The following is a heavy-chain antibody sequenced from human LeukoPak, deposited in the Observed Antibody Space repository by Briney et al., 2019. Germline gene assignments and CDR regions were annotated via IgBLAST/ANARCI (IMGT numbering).Heavy chain of an antibody. Sequence: SETLSLTCTVSSGSISGYYWSWIRQPPGKGLEWIGYIYYGGSARYNPSLMSRVTISVDPSKNQFSLKLSSVTAADAAVYYCYSSPSTLNWFDPWGQGSLVTVSS. V-gene: IGHV4-59*08. CDR2: IYYGGSA. CDR3: YSSPSTLNWFDP. CDR1: SGSISGYY. D-gene: IGHD2-2*01. J-gene: IGHJ5*02.